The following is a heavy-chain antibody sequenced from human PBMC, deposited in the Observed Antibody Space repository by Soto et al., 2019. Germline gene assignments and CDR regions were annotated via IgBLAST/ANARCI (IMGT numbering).Heavy chain of an antibody. J-gene: IGHJ6*02. D-gene: IGHD3-10*01. CDR2: IRSKANSYAT. Sequence: GGSLRLSCAASGFTFSGSAMHWVRQASGKGLEWVGRIRSKANSYATADAASGKGRFTISSDDSKNTAYLQMNSLKTEDTAVYYCTSNRITMVRGVSTVNYYYYGMDVWGQGTTVTVSS. CDR1: GFTFSGSA. V-gene: IGHV3-73*01. CDR3: TSNRITMVRGVSTVNYYYYGMDV.